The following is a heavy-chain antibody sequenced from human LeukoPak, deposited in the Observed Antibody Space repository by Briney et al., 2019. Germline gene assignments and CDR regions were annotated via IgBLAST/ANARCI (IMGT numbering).Heavy chain of an antibody. J-gene: IGHJ3*01. CDR3: ARICSAGACYASHAVDV. V-gene: IGHV3-7*03. CDR1: GFTITNYW. D-gene: IGHD2-15*01. CDR2: IKQDGSEE. Sequence: AGGSLRLSCAASGFTITNYWMSWVRQAPGKGPEWVANIKQDGSEEYYADSVKGRFTISRDNGKNSLNLQMNSLRAEDTAVYYCARICSAGACYASHAVDVWGQGTMVTVSS.